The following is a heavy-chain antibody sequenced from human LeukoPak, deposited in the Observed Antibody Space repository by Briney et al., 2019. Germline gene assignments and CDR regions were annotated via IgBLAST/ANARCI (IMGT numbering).Heavy chain of an antibody. D-gene: IGHD2-21*02. Sequence: PGGSLRLSCAAYGFTFSGYNMHWVRQAPGMGLTWVASISYDEYKNYVGSVKGRFTISRDNSKNTLYLQMNGLRGDDTAVYYCARDDGGDHALDYWGQGTQVTVFS. CDR2: ISYDEYK. CDR3: ARDDGGDHALDY. CDR1: GFTFSGYN. V-gene: IGHV3-30*03. J-gene: IGHJ4*02.